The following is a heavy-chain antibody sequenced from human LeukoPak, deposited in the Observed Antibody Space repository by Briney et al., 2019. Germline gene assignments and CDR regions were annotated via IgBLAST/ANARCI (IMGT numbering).Heavy chain of an antibody. CDR3: ARENSGSYREFDY. J-gene: IGHJ4*02. Sequence: PSETLSLTCTVSGGSISSYYWSWIRQPAGKGLEWIGRIYTSGSTNYNASLKSRVSMSVDTSKNPFSLKLSSVTAADTAVFYCARENSGSYREFDYWGQGTLVTVSS. CDR1: GGSISSYY. D-gene: IGHD1-26*01. V-gene: IGHV4-4*07. CDR2: IYTSGST.